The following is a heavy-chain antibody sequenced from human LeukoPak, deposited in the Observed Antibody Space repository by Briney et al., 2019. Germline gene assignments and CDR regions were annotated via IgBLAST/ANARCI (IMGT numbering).Heavy chain of an antibody. CDR2: ISSSSSYI. CDR1: GFTFSSYS. V-gene: IGHV3-21*01. Sequence: GGSLRLSCAASGFTFSSYSMNWVRQAPGKGLEGVSSISSSSSYIYYADSVKGRFTIYRDNAKNSLYLQMNSLRAEDTAVYYCARVASYDFWSGQYAPFYYYYYMDVWGKGTTVTVSS. CDR3: ARVASYDFWSGQYAPFYYYYYMDV. D-gene: IGHD3-3*01. J-gene: IGHJ6*03.